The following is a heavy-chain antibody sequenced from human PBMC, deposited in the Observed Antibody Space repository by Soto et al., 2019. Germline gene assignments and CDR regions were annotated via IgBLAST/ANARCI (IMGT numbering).Heavy chain of an antibody. V-gene: IGHV4-30-2*01. Sequence: QLQLQESGSGLEKPSQTLSLTCAVSGGSISSGGYSWSWIRQPPGKGLEWVGYIYHSGSTYYNPSLKSRVTISVDRSKNQFSLKLSSVTAADTAVYYCARGMTTVTTLDYWGQGTLVTVSS. D-gene: IGHD4-4*01. CDR2: IYHSGST. J-gene: IGHJ4*02. CDR3: ARGMTTVTTLDY. CDR1: GGSISSGGYS.